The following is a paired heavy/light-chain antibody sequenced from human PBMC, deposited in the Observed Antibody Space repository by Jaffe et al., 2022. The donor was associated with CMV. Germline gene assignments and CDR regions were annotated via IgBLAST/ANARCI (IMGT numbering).Heavy chain of an antibody. CDR1: GFTFSSYA. D-gene: IGHD2-8*01. Sequence: QLVESGGGLVQPGGSLRLSCAASGFTFSSYAMSWVRQAPGKGLEWVSDISGSDGSTDYADSVKGRFTVSRDNSKNTLYLQMNSLRAEDTAVYYCAKNGRGNYYYYMDVWGKGTTVTVSS. CDR2: ISGSDGST. V-gene: IGHV3-23*04. J-gene: IGHJ6*03. CDR3: AKNGRGNYYYYMDV.
Light chain of an antibody. V-gene: IGKV1-5*03. J-gene: IGKJ2*01. CDR1: QSISSW. Sequence: DIQMTQSPSTLSASVGDRVTITCRASQSISSWLAWYQQKPGKAPKVLIYKASSLESGVPSRFSGSGSGTEFTLTISSLQPDDFATYYCQQYNSYGYTFGQGTKLEIK. CDR2: KAS. CDR3: QQYNSYGYT.